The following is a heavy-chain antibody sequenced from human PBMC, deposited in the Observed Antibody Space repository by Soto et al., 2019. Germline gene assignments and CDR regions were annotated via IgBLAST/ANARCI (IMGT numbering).Heavy chain of an antibody. V-gene: IGHV1-69*13. J-gene: IGHJ6*02. CDR2: IIPTFGTA. CDR3: ARVDSAQNYYDSSGYYYYYYGMDV. CDR1: GGTFSSYA. Sequence: SVKVSCKASGGTFSSYAISWVRQAPGQGLEWMGGIIPTFGTANYAQKFQGRVTITADESTSTAYMELSSLRSEDTAVYYCARVDSAQNYYDSSGYYYYYYGMDVWGQGTTVTVSS. D-gene: IGHD3-22*01.